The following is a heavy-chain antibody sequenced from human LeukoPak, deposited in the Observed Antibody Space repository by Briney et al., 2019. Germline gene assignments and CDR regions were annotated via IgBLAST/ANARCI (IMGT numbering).Heavy chain of an antibody. CDR3: ASNPRGDSWTFDY. D-gene: IGHD2-21*02. CDR1: GYTLSSYG. J-gene: IGHJ4*02. V-gene: IGHV1-18*04. CDR2: ISIYNGNT. Sequence: ASVKVPCKASGYTLSSYGVNWVRQAPGQGLEWMGWISIYNGNTEYAQILQGRVTMTTDTSISTVYMELTSLRSDDTAVYYCASNPRGDSWTFDYWGQGTLVTVSS.